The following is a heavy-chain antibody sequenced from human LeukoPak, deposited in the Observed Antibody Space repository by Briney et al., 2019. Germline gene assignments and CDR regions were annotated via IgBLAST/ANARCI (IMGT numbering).Heavy chain of an antibody. CDR2: ISGRSGST. J-gene: IGHJ6*02. Sequence: HAGGSLRLSCAASGFTFSSYAMTWVRQAPGKGLEWVSVISGRSGSTYSADSVKGRFTISRDNSKNTLYLQMNGLRVEDTAVYYCAKADTIPRHPEYFYYALDVWGQGTTVTVSS. CDR3: AKADTIPRHPEYFYYALDV. V-gene: IGHV3-23*01. CDR1: GFTFSSYA. D-gene: IGHD3-10*01.